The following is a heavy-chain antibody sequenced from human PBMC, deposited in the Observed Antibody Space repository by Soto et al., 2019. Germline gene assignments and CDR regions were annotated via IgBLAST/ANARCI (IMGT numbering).Heavy chain of an antibody. CDR1: GGSFSGYY. V-gene: IGHV4-34*01. CDR3: ARTTTVTHNFDY. D-gene: IGHD4-17*01. J-gene: IGHJ4*02. CDR2: INHSGST. Sequence: SETLSLTCAVYGGSFSGYYWSWIRQPPGKGLEWIGEINHSGSTNYNPSLKSRVTISVDTSKNQFSLKLSSVTAADTAVYYCARTTTVTHNFDYWGQGTLVTVS.